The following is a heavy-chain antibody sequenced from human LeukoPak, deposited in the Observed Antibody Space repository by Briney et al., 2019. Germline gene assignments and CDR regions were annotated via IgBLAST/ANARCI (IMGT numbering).Heavy chain of an antibody. CDR1: GFTFSSYG. V-gene: IGHV3-21*01. J-gene: IGHJ5*02. Sequence: GGSLRLSCAASGFTFSSYGMHWVRQAPGKGLEWVSAISGSGGSTYYADSVKGRFTISRDNAKNSLYLQMNSLRAEDTAVYYCARDGGGYRFYNWFDPWGQGTLVTVSS. CDR3: ARDGGGYRFYNWFDP. D-gene: IGHD5-12*01. CDR2: ISGSGGST.